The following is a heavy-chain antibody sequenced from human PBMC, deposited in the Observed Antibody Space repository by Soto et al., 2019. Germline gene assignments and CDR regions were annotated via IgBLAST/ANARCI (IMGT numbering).Heavy chain of an antibody. CDR1: GFTFGNTC. CDR2: IKTKTDGGTT. J-gene: IGHJ4*02. D-gene: IGHD5-18*01. CDR3: TTGTWIQLWLPDY. Sequence: EVQLVESGGGLVKPGGSLRLSCVTSGFTFGNTCKTWVRQAPGKGLEWVSHIKTKTDGGTTDYAAPVKGRFTISRDDSKNTLYLQMNSLKTEDTAVYYCTTGTWIQLWLPDYWGQGTLVTVSS. V-gene: IGHV3-15*01.